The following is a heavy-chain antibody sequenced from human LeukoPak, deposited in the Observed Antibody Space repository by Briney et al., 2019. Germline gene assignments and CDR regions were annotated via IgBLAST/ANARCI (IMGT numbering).Heavy chain of an antibody. CDR1: EGSLSGYF. V-gene: IGHV4-34*01. CDR2: ISIAGEI. CDR3: ARQIGAGAFDL. D-gene: IGHD6-19*01. J-gene: IGHJ2*01. Sequence: PSETLSLTCAVYEGSLSGYFWSWIRQPPGKGLEWIGEISIAGEINYNPSLRSRATISMDTTKNQFSLRLTSVIAADTALYYCARQIGAGAFDLWGRDRVVTVSS.